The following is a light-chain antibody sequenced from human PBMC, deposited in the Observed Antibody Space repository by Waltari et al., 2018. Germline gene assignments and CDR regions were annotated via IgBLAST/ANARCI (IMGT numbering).Light chain of an antibody. V-gene: IGKV3-20*01. Sequence: DTVLTQSPGTLSLSTGESVSLSCRASQTLNNNYLAWYQQKPGQAPGLLIHGTSKRATGVPDRFSGSGSGTDFTLTISRLEAEDSAVYYCQHYGRSPYLFGRGTKLEIK. CDR1: QTLNNNY. J-gene: IGKJ2*01. CDR2: GTS. CDR3: QHYGRSPYL.